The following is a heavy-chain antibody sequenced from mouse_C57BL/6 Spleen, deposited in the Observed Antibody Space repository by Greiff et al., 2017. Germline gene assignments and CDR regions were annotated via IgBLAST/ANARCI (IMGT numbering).Heavy chain of an antibody. CDR1: GFTFSDYG. D-gene: IGHD3-2*02. Sequence: EVQVVESGGGLVKPGGSLKLSCAASGFTFSDYGMHWVRQAPEKGLEWVAYISSGSSTIYYADTVKGRFTISRANAKNTLFLQMTSLRSEDTAMYYCARGGSSGYVYAMDYWGQGTSVTVSS. CDR2: ISSGSSTI. V-gene: IGHV5-17*01. CDR3: ARGGSSGYVYAMDY. J-gene: IGHJ4*01.